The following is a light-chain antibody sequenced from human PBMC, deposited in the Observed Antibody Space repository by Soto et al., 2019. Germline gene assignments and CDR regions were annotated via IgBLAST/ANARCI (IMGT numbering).Light chain of an antibody. CDR2: EVN. CDR3: TSYGGRDNLI. CDR1: SIDIGAYNY. Sequence: QSALTQPPSASGSPGQSVTISCTGTSIDIGAYNYVSWFQQHPGEAPKLIISEVNKRPSGVPNRFSGTKSGNTASLTVSGLQAEDEADYYCTSYGGRDNLIFGGGTKVTVL. V-gene: IGLV2-8*01. J-gene: IGLJ2*01.